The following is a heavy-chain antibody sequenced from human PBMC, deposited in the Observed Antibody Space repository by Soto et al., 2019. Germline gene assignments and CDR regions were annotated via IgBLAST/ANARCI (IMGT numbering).Heavy chain of an antibody. D-gene: IGHD5-18*01. CDR1: GFTFSSYA. J-gene: IGHJ4*02. CDR3: ATSGYSYGYHGY. Sequence: GGSLRLSCAASGFTFSSYAMSWVRQAPGKGLEWVSAISGSGGSTYYADSVKGRFTISRDNSKNTLYLQMNSLRAEDTAVYYCATSGYSYGYHGYWGQGTLVTVSS. V-gene: IGHV3-23*01. CDR2: ISGSGGST.